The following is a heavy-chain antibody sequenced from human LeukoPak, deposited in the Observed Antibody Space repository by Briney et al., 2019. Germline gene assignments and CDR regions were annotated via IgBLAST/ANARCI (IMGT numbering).Heavy chain of an antibody. Sequence: VASVKVSCKASGYTFTKYYMNWVRQAPGQGLEWIGIMHPTGDSTNYAQKFQGRVTLTRDTSTGTFYMELSSLTSEDTAVYYCARHDFDLPMIYSFFVHWGQGTLVTVSS. D-gene: IGHD3-3*01. CDR3: ARHDFDLPMIYSFFVH. CDR2: MHPTGDST. J-gene: IGHJ5*02. CDR1: GYTFTKYY. V-gene: IGHV1-46*01.